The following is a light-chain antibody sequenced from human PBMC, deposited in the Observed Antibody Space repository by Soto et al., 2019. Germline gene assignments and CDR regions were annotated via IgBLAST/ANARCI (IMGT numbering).Light chain of an antibody. CDR2: DAS. CDR1: QSISSW. Sequence: ASQSISSWLAWYQQKPGKAPKLLIYDASSLESGVPSRFFCSGSGPDTSFAISLRQPDDPASHSMKQHAKHLGALGGGTKVDIK. V-gene: IGKV1-5*01. J-gene: IGKJ4*02. CDR3: KQHAKHLGA.